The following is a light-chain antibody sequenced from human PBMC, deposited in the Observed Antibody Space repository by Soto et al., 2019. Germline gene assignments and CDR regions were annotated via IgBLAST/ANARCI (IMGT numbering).Light chain of an antibody. CDR2: DAS. V-gene: IGKV1-33*01. Sequence: DVQMTQSPSSLSASVGDTITITCQATHDISNFLNWYQQKPGEAPKLLIYDASKLETGVPSRFSGSGSGTDFTFTISSLQPEDVAVYYCQQYYSTPPTFSGGTKLEIK. CDR3: QQYYSTPPT. J-gene: IGKJ4*01. CDR1: HDISNF.